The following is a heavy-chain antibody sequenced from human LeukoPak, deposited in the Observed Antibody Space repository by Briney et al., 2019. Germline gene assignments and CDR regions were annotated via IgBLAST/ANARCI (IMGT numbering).Heavy chain of an antibody. V-gene: IGHV3-33*01. J-gene: IGHJ6*02. CDR1: GFTSSSYG. CDR2: IWYDGSNK. D-gene: IGHD3-10*01. Sequence: PGGSLRLSCAASGFTSSSYGMHWVRQAPGKGLEWVAVIWYDGSNKYYADSVKGRFTISRDNSKNTLYLQMNSLRAEDTAVYYCASGSITMVRGEPYYYYYGMDVWGQGTTVTVSS. CDR3: ASGSITMVRGEPYYYYYGMDV.